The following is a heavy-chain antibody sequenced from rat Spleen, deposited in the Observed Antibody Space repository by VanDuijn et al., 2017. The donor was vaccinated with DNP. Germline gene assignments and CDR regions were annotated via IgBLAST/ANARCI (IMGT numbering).Heavy chain of an antibody. V-gene: IGHV5-25*01. CDR1: GFTFSDYY. Sequence: EVQLVESGGGVVQPGGSLKLSCAASGFTFSDYYMAWVLQAPTKGLEWVASISPDGHITYYRDSVKGRFTNSRDNAKSTLYLQMDSLRSEDTATYYCARRGYYGSYWYFDFWGPGTMVTVSS. CDR3: ARRGYYGSYWYFDF. J-gene: IGHJ1*01. CDR2: ISPDGHIT. D-gene: IGHD1-6*01.